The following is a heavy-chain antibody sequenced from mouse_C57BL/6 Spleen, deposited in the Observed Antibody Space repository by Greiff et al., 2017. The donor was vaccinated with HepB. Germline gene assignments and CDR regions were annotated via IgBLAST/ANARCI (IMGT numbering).Heavy chain of an antibody. J-gene: IGHJ4*01. D-gene: IGHD1-1*01. CDR1: GYTFTSYW. V-gene: IGHV1-7*01. Sequence: VQVVESGAELAKPGASVTLSCKASGYTFTSYWMHWVKQRPGQGLEWIGYINPSSGYTKYNQKFKDKATLTSDKSSSTAYMQLSSLTYEDSAVYYCARRGDYYGSSSNYYAMDYWGQGTSVTVSS. CDR3: ARRGDYYGSSSNYYAMDY. CDR2: INPSSGYT.